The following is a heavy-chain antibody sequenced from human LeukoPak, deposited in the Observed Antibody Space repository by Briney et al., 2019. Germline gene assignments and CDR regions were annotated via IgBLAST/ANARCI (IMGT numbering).Heavy chain of an antibody. CDR3: VRTNPWDLTYYFDY. CDR1: GGSISSHC. J-gene: IGHJ4*02. D-gene: IGHD1-14*01. V-gene: IGHV4-59*11. Sequence: SETLSLTCTVSGGSISSHCWSWIRQPPGKGLEWIGYVYNSGSTKYNPSLSSRVSMSVDTSKNQFSLRLTSVTAADTAVYYCVRTNPWDLTYYFDYWGQGTLVTVSS. CDR2: VYNSGST.